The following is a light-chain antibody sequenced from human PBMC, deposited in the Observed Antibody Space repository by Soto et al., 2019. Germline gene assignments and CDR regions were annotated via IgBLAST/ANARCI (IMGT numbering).Light chain of an antibody. CDR1: SSDVGGYNY. J-gene: IGLJ1*01. CDR2: DVS. CDR3: SSYTSSSTLIYV. Sequence: QSALTQPASVSGSPGQSITISCTGTSSDVGGYNYVSWYQQHPGKAPKLMIYDVSNRPSGVSNRFSGSKSGNSASLTISGLPAEDEADYSCSSYTSSSTLIYVFGTGTKLTVL. V-gene: IGLV2-14*01.